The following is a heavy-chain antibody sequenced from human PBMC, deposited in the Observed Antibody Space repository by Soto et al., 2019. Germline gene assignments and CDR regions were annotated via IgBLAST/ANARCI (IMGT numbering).Heavy chain of an antibody. Sequence: EVQLVESGGGLVQPGGSLRLSCAASGFTFSSYSMNWVRQAPGKGLEWVSYISSSSSTIYYAASVKGRFTISRDNAKNSLYLQMNSQRDEDTAVYYCARDGTGYLGGMDVWGQGTTVTVSS. D-gene: IGHD3-16*01. CDR2: ISSSSSTI. V-gene: IGHV3-48*02. CDR3: ARDGTGYLGGMDV. J-gene: IGHJ6*02. CDR1: GFTFSSYS.